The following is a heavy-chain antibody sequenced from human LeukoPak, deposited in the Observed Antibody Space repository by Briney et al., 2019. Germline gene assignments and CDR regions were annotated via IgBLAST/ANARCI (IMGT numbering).Heavy chain of an antibody. CDR3: ARGLVYCSGGSCYSGPDY. V-gene: IGHV4-34*01. Sequence: PSETLSLTCAVYGGSFSGYYWSWIRQPPGKGLEWIGEINHSGSTNYNPSIKSRVTISVDTSKNQFSLKLSSVTAADTAVYYCARGLVYCSGGSCYSGPDYWGQGTLVTVSS. J-gene: IGHJ4*02. D-gene: IGHD2-15*01. CDR2: INHSGST. CDR1: GGSFSGYY.